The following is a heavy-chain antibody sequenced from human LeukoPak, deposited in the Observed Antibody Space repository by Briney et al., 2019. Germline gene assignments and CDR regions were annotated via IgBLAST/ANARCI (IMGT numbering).Heavy chain of an antibody. CDR1: GFTFSSYS. CDR2: ISSSSSYI. D-gene: IGHD6-25*01. CDR3: AKGSAAGRPYYFDY. Sequence: GGSLRLSCAASGFTFSSYSMNWVRQAPGKGLEWVSSISSSSSYIYYADSVKGRFTISRDNAKNSLYLQMNSLRAEDAAVYFCAKGSAAGRPYYFDYWGQGTLVTVSS. V-gene: IGHV3-21*04. J-gene: IGHJ4*02.